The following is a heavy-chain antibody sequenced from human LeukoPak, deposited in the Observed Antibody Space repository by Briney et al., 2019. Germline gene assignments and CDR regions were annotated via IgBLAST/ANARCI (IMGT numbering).Heavy chain of an antibody. CDR1: GDTLTTYA. D-gene: IGHD3-10*01. Sequence: GASVKVSCKASGDTLTTYAISWARQAPGQGLEWVGRIIPSIGKANYAQNFQGKVTIIADKSTSTVYMELSRLRSEDTAVYYCARGAGSYYNVLDYWGQGTLVAVSS. J-gene: IGHJ4*01. CDR2: IIPSIGKA. CDR3: ARGAGSYYNVLDY. V-gene: IGHV1-69*04.